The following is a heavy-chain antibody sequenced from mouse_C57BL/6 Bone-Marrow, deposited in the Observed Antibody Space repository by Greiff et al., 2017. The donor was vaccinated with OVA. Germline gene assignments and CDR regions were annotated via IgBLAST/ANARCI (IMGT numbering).Heavy chain of an antibody. D-gene: IGHD3-3*01. CDR2: ISSGSSTI. CDR3: ASAVYFDY. Sequence: EVMLVESGGGLVKPGGSLKLSCAASGFTFSDYGMHWVRQAPEKGLEWVAYISSGSSTIYYADTVKGRFTISRDNAKNTLFLQMTSLGSEDTAMYYCASAVYFDYWGQGTTLTVSS. V-gene: IGHV5-17*01. J-gene: IGHJ2*01. CDR1: GFTFSDYG.